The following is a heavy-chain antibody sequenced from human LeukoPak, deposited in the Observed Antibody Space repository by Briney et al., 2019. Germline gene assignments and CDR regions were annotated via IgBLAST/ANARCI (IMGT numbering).Heavy chain of an antibody. Sequence: ASVKVSSKASGGTFISYAISWVRQAPGQGLEWMGGIIPIFGTANYAQKLQGRVTITADESTSTAYMELSSLRSEDTAVYYCARELGVATIAFDIWGQGTMVTVSS. J-gene: IGHJ3*02. V-gene: IGHV1-69*13. D-gene: IGHD5-24*01. CDR1: GGTFISYA. CDR3: ARELGVATIAFDI. CDR2: IIPIFGTA.